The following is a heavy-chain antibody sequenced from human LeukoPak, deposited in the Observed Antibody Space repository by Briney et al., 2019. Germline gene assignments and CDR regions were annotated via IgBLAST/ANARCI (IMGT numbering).Heavy chain of an antibody. CDR2: IYYSGST. V-gene: IGHV4-39*07. J-gene: IGHJ6*03. CDR1: GGSISSSSYY. Sequence: SETLSLTCTVSGGSISSSSYYWGWIRQPPGKGLEWIGSIYYSGSTYYNPSLKSRVTISVDTSKNQFSLKLSSVTAADTAVYYCARGSSYYYGSGSYYKRTVYYMDVWGKGTTVTVSS. D-gene: IGHD3-10*01. CDR3: ARGSSYYYGSGSYYKRTVYYMDV.